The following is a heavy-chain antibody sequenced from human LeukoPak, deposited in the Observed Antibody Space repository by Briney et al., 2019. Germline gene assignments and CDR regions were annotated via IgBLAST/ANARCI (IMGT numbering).Heavy chain of an antibody. CDR1: GFTFSSYA. CDR2: ISGSGGST. Sequence: PGGSLRLSCAASGFTFSSYAMSWVRQAPGKGLEWVSAISGSGGSTYYADSVKGRFTISRDNSKNTLYLQMNSLRAEDTAVYYCAKRVDLYYYYYGMDVWGQGTTVTVSS. V-gene: IGHV3-23*01. D-gene: IGHD2-15*01. CDR3: AKRVDLYYYYYGMDV. J-gene: IGHJ6*02.